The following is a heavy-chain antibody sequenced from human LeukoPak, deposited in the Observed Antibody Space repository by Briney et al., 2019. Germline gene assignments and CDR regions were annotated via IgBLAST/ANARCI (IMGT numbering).Heavy chain of an antibody. Sequence: GGSLRLSCAASGFTVSSNYMSWVRQAPGKGLEWVSVIYSGGTTYYADSVKGRFTISRDNSNNTLYLQMNSLRTEDTAVYYCARGPVTRFEIWGQGTMVTVSS. CDR3: ARGPVTRFEI. D-gene: IGHD4-17*01. V-gene: IGHV3-53*01. J-gene: IGHJ3*02. CDR2: IYSGGTT. CDR1: GFTVSSNY.